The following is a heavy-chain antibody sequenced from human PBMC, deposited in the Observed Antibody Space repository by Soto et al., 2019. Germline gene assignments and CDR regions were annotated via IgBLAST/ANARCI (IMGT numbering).Heavy chain of an antibody. J-gene: IGHJ4*02. D-gene: IGHD3-16*01. Sequence: PGGSLRLSCAASGFTFSSYWMSWVRQAPGKGLEWVANIEQDGSEKYYVDSVKGRFTISRDNAKNSLYLQMNSLRAEDTAVYYCARESLITFGGVSIDYWGQGTLVTVSS. CDR1: GFTFSSYW. CDR2: IEQDGSEK. CDR3: ARESLITFGGVSIDY. V-gene: IGHV3-7*03.